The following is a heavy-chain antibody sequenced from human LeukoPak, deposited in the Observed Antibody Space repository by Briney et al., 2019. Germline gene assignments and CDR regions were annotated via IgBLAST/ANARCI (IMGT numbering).Heavy chain of an antibody. CDR3: ARCTRIFGVAIPNNWFDP. CDR1: GGSFSGYY. D-gene: IGHD3-3*01. J-gene: IGHJ5*02. CDR2: INHSGST. V-gene: IGHV4-34*01. Sequence: SETLSLTCAVYGGSFSGYYWSWIRQPPGKGLEWIGEINHSGSTNYNPSLKSRVTISVDTSKNQFSLKPSSVTAADTAVYYCARCTRIFGVAIPNNWFDPWGQGTLVTVSS.